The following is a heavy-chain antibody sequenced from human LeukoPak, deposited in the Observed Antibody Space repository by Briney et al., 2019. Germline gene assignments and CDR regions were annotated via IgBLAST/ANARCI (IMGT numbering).Heavy chain of an antibody. CDR2: ITGGSNYM. D-gene: IGHD1-7*01. CDR3: AREENYSFDY. V-gene: IGHV3-21*01. J-gene: IGHJ4*02. CDR1: GLPFSSYT. Sequence: GGSLRLSCAASGLPFSSYTMNWVRQAPGRGLEWVSSITGGSNYMYYRDSVKGRFTISRDNARNSLYLQVNSLRAEDTAIYYCAREENYSFDYWGQGTLVTVSS.